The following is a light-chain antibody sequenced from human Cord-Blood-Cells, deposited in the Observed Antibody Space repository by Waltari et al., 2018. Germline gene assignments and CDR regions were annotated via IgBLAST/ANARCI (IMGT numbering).Light chain of an antibody. CDR2: EGS. J-gene: IGLJ1*01. CDR3: CSYAGSSTFYV. V-gene: IGLV2-23*01. Sequence: QSALTQPASVSGSPGQSITISCTGTRSDVGSYNLFSWYQQHPGKAPKLMIYEGSKRPSGVSNRFSGSKSGNTASLTISGLQAEDEADYYCCSYAGSSTFYVFGTGTKVTVL. CDR1: RSDVGSYNL.